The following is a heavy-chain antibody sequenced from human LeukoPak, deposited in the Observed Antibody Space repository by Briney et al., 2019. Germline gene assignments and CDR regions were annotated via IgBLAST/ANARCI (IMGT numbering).Heavy chain of an antibody. V-gene: IGHV3-30-3*01. CDR1: GFPFSNYS. CDR2: ISYDGTNK. D-gene: IGHD5-12*01. Sequence: GGALRLSWAASGFPFSNYSMHWGRQAPGQGLEVVAVISYDGTNKYYADSVKGRFTISRDNSKNTLYLQMSSLRAEDTAVYYCARDRSSYEYYFDYWGQGTLVTVSS. CDR3: ARDRSSYEYYFDY. J-gene: IGHJ4*02.